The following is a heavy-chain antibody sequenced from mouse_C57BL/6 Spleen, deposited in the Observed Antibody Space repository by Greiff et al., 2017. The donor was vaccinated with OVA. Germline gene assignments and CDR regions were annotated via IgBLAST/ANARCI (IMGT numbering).Heavy chain of an antibody. CDR2: FYPGSGSI. Sequence: VQLQESGAELVKPGASVKLSCKASGYTFTEYTIHWVKQRSGQGLEWIGWFYPGSGSIKYKEKFKDKATLTADKSSSTVYMELSRLTSEESAVYFCARHEDRGIWLRYAMDYWGQGTSVTVSS. J-gene: IGHJ4*01. V-gene: IGHV1-62-2*01. CDR3: ARHEDRGIWLRYAMDY. CDR1: GYTFTEYT. D-gene: IGHD2-2*01.